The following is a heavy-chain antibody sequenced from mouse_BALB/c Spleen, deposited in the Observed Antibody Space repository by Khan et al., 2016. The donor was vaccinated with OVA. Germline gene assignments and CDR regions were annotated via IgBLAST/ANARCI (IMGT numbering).Heavy chain of an antibody. J-gene: IGHJ4*01. Sequence: VQLKESGGGLVKPGGPLKLSCAASGFAFSSYDMSWVRQTPEKRLEWVATISSGGSYTKYSDSVKGRFIISRDKARNTLYLQMSSLRSEDTALYYCVRHGGFDPYYAMDNWGQGTSVTVSS. CDR3: VRHGGFDPYYAMDN. V-gene: IGHV5-9*02. CDR1: GFAFSSYD. CDR2: ISSGGSYT.